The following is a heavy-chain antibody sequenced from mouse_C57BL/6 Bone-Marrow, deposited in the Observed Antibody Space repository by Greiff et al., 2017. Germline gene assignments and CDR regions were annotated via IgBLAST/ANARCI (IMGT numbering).Heavy chain of an antibody. CDR1: GFSFSSYA. V-gene: IGHV5-4*01. CDR2: ISDGGSYT. CDR3: ARDFYWYFDV. J-gene: IGHJ1*03. Sequence: DVKLLESGGGLVKPGGSLKLSCAASGFSFSSYAMSWVRQTPEKRLEWVATISDGGSYTNYPHNVKGRFTISRDNAKNNLYLQISNLKSEDTAMYYCARDFYWYFDVWGTGTTVTVSS.